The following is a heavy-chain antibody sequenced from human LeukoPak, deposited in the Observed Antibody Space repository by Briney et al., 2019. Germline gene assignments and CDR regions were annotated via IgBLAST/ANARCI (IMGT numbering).Heavy chain of an antibody. CDR1: GGSFSDYY. J-gene: IGHJ4*02. CDR3: ATNTRYFDWLPDY. Sequence: PSETLSLTCAVSGGSFSDYYWSWIRQPPGKGLEWIGEINHSGSTNYNPSLKSRVTISVDTSKNQFSLKLTSVTAADTAVYYCATNTRYFDWLPDYWGQGTVVTVSS. CDR2: INHSGST. V-gene: IGHV4-34*01. D-gene: IGHD3-9*01.